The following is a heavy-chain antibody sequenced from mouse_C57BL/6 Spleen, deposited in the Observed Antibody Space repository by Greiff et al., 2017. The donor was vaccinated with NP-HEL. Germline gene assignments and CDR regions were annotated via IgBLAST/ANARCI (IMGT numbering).Heavy chain of an antibody. J-gene: IGHJ2*01. CDR2: INPSNGGT. Sequence: QVTLKESGTELVKPGASVKLSCKASGYTFTSYWMHWVKQRPGQGLEWIGNINPSNGGTNYNEKFKSKATLTVDKSSSTAYMQLSSLTSEDSAVYYCAKPYGNYEDYFDYWGQGTTLTVSS. D-gene: IGHD2-1*01. CDR3: AKPYGNYEDYFDY. CDR1: GYTFTSYW. V-gene: IGHV1-53*01.